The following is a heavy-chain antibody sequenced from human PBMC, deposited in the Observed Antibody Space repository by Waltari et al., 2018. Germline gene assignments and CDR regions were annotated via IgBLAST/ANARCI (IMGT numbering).Heavy chain of an antibody. D-gene: IGHD3-10*01. Sequence: QGQLVASAGGLVKPGWSLTRSCAAPGFPFSYYDTAWIRQAPGKGLKWISYISSGGIAKYYADSVKDRFTISRDNAGTSLFLQMNRLGGDDTAVYYCARVRDYYASGRRFDPWGQGTLVTVSS. CDR2: ISSGGIAK. CDR1: GFPFSYYD. J-gene: IGHJ5*02. CDR3: ARVRDYYASGRRFDP. V-gene: IGHV3-11*04.